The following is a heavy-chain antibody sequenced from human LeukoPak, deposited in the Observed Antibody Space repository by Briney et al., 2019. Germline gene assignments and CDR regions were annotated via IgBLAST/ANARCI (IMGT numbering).Heavy chain of an antibody. CDR1: GGTFSSYT. J-gene: IGHJ4*02. CDR3: ARSKPVAGSFDY. Sequence: GASVKVSCKASGGTFSSYTISWVRQAPGQGLEWMGRIIPILGIANYAQKFQGRVTITADKSTSTAYMELSSLRSEDTAVYYCARSKPVAGSFDYWGQGTLVTVSS. V-gene: IGHV1-69*02. D-gene: IGHD6-19*01. CDR2: IIPILGIA.